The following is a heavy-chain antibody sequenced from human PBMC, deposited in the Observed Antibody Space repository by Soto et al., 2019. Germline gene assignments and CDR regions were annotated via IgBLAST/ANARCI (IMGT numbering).Heavy chain of an antibody. Sequence: QVQLVESGGGVVQPGRSLSLSCAASGFPFSNYAMHWVRQAPGKGLEWVAVISHDGFNKYYADSVKGRFTISRDSYKNTLYLQMNSLRVEDTAMYSCARDSGSSWYFGMGVWGQGTTVTVSS. J-gene: IGHJ6*02. CDR1: GFPFSNYA. D-gene: IGHD6-13*01. V-gene: IGHV3-30-3*01. CDR3: ARDSGSSWYFGMGV. CDR2: ISHDGFNK.